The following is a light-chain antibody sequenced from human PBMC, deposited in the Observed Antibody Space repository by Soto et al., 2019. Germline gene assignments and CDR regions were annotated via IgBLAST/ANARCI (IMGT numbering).Light chain of an antibody. CDR1: QSVGTY. CDR3: QQCGSSPIT. V-gene: IGKV3-20*01. CDR2: EAS. J-gene: IGKJ5*01. Sequence: IVLTQSPATLSLSPGERATLSCRASQSVGTYLAWYQQKPGQAPRLLIYEASNRATGIPDRFSGSGSGTDFTLTISRLEPEDFAVYYCQQCGSSPITFGQGTRLEIK.